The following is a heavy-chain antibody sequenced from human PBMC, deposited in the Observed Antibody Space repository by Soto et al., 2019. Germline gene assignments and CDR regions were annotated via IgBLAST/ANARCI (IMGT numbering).Heavy chain of an antibody. V-gene: IGHV4-31*03. CDR2: IYYSGST. Sequence: QVQLQESGPGLVKPSQTLSLTCTVSGGSISSGGYYWSWIRQHPGKGLEWIGYIYYSGSTYYNPSLKSRVTISVYTSKNQFSLKLSSVTAADTAVYYCARAGPIYYYYGMDVWGQGTTVTVSS. CDR3: ARAGPIYYYYGMDV. J-gene: IGHJ6*02. CDR1: GGSISSGGYY.